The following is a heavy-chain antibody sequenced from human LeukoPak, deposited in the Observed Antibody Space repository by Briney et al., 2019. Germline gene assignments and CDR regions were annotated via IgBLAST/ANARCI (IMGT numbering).Heavy chain of an antibody. CDR1: DGSISSYY. Sequence: SETLSLTCTVSDGSISSYYWSWIRQPPGKGLEWIGYIYYSGSTNYNPSLKSRVTISVDTSKNQFSLKLSSVAAADTAVYYCARDSGSYPFAYWGQGTLVTVSS. CDR3: ARDSGSYPFAY. V-gene: IGHV4-59*01. D-gene: IGHD3-16*02. CDR2: IYYSGST. J-gene: IGHJ4*02.